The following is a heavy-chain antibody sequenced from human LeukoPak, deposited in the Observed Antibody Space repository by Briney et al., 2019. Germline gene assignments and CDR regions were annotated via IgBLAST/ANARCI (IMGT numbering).Heavy chain of an antibody. CDR3: ARHPSGSLLPGY. Sequence: SETLSLTCTVSDGSISSHYWSWIRQSPGKGLEWMAYIYYSGSIDYNPSLKSRVTISIDTSKNQFSLKLSSVTAADTAVYYCARHPSGSLLPGYWGQGTLVTVSS. D-gene: IGHD3-10*01. V-gene: IGHV4-59*11. CDR1: DGSISSHY. CDR2: IYYSGSI. J-gene: IGHJ4*02.